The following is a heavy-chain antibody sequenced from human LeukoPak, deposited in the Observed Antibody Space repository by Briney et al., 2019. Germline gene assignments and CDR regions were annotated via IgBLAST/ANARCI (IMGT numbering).Heavy chain of an antibody. CDR3: ARMKGPFDY. J-gene: IGHJ4*02. Sequence: PSQTLSLTCSVSGDSISSRDYYWSWIRQPPGKGLEWIGSIYHSGSTYDNPSLKSRVTISRDTSKNQFSLKLSSVTAADTAVYYCARMKGPFDYWGQGTLVTVSS. V-gene: IGHV4-39*07. CDR1: GDSISSRDYY. CDR2: IYHSGST.